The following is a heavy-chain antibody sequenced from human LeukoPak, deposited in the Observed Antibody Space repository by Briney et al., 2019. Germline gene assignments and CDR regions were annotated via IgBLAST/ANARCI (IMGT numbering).Heavy chain of an antibody. CDR3: ASVITSYDFWSGTIDY. CDR1: GGSISSSTYY. D-gene: IGHD3-3*01. J-gene: IGHJ4*02. Sequence: SETLSLTCTVSGGSISSSTYYWGWIRQPPGKGLEWIGSIYYSGSTYYNPSLKSRVTISVDTSKNQFSLNLSSVTAADTAVYYCASVITSYDFWSGTIDYWGQGTLVTVSS. CDR2: IYYSGST. V-gene: IGHV4-39*07.